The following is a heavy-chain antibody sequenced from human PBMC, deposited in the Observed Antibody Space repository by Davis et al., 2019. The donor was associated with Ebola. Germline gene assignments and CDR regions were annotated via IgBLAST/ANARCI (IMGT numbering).Heavy chain of an antibody. CDR2: INPSGGST. V-gene: IGHV1-46*01. CDR1: GYTFTSSS. CDR3: GRHHGMDV. J-gene: IGHJ6*02. Sequence: ASVKVSCKASGYTFTSSSIHCVRQAPGQGLEWMGIINPSGGSTSYAQKFQGRVTMTRDTSTSTVYMEVTSLRSEDTGVYYCGRHHGMDVWGQGTTVTVSS.